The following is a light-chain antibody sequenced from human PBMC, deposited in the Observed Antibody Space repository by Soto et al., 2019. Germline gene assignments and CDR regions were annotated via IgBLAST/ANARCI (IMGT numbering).Light chain of an antibody. CDR3: QQYNTYPLT. Sequence: DIQMTQSPSTLSASVGDSVTITCRASQSISPWLAWYQQKPGKAPTLLIYKASSLEGGVSSRFSGSGSGTDFTITISSLQPDDFATYYCQQYNTYPLTFGGGTTVEIK. V-gene: IGKV1-5*03. J-gene: IGKJ4*01. CDR1: QSISPW. CDR2: KAS.